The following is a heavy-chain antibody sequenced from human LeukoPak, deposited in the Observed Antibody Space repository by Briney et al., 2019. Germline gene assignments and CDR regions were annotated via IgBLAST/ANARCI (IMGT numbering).Heavy chain of an antibody. CDR1: GFTFSSYA. J-gene: IGHJ3*02. CDR2: ITGSGGTT. V-gene: IGHV3-23*01. D-gene: IGHD6-13*01. Sequence: SGGSLRLSCGASGFTFSSYAMSWVRQAPGKGLEWVSAITGSGGTTFYPDSVKGRFTISRDNSKKTLYLQMNSLRDEDTAVYYCAKDHSSTWPDAFDIWGQGTMVTVSS. CDR3: AKDHSSTWPDAFDI.